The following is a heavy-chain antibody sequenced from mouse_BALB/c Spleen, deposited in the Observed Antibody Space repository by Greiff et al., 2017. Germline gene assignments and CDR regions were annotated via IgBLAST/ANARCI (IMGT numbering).Heavy chain of an antibody. J-gene: IGHJ4*01. D-gene: IGHD1-2*01. Sequence: EVQRVESGGGLVQPGGSLKLSCAASGFTFSSYGMSWVRQTPDKRLELVATINSNGGSTYYPDSVKGRFTISRDNAKNTLYLQMSSLKSEDTAMYYCARGELLRLRDYAMDYWGQGTSVTVSS. V-gene: IGHV5-6-3*01. CDR3: ARGELLRLRDYAMDY. CDR2: INSNGGST. CDR1: GFTFSSYG.